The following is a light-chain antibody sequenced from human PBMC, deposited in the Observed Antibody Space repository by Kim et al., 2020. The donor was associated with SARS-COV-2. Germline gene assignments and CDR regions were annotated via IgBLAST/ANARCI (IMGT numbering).Light chain of an antibody. J-gene: IGLJ3*02. CDR1: KMGERF. CDR2: QDT. CDR3: QAWDINTVV. Sequence: SVTPGQTATISCSGDKMGERFASWYQQKSGQSPILVIYQDTKRPSGIPERFSGSSSGDTATLTISGTQAMDEADYYCQAWDINTVVFGGGTQLTVL. V-gene: IGLV3-1*01.